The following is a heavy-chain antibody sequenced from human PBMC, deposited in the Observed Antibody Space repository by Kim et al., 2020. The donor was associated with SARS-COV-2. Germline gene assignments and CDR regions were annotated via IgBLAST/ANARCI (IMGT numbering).Heavy chain of an antibody. CDR2: INSDWSRT. J-gene: IGHJ4*02. D-gene: IGHD2-2*01. CDR3: ARGEPRSTSHY. Sequence: GGSLRLSCAASGFTFSSYWMHWVRQAPGKGLVWVSRINSDWSRTSYADSVKGRFTISRDNAKNTLYLQMNSLRAEDTAVYYCARGEPRSTSHYWGQGTLVTVSS. CDR1: GFTFSSYW. V-gene: IGHV3-74*01.